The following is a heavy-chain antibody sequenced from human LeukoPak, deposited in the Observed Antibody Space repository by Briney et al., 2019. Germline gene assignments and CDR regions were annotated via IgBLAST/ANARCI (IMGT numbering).Heavy chain of an antibody. CDR3: ARGTGSYYNGSGSYWPSYYFDY. V-gene: IGHV4-61*01. CDR1: GGSVSSGSYY. D-gene: IGHD3-10*01. Sequence: PSETLSLTCTVSGGSVSSGSYYWSWIRQPPGKGLEWIGYIYYSGSTNYNPSLKSRVTISVDTSKNQFSLKLSSVTAADTAVYYCARGTGSYYNGSGSYWPSYYFDYWGQGTLVTVSS. CDR2: IYYSGST. J-gene: IGHJ4*02.